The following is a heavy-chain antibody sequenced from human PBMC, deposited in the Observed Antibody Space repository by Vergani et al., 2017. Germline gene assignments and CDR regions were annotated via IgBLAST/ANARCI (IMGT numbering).Heavy chain of an antibody. CDR2: ISWNSNSI. J-gene: IGHJ5*02. V-gene: IGHV3-9*02. CDR1: GFTSAGYA. Sequence: EVQLEECGGGLVLPGRSLRLSCVASGFTSAGYAMHWVRQAPGKGLEWVSGISWNSNSIGYADSVKGRFTISRDNAKNSLYLQMNSLRAEDTALYYCAKDLGTSSGGGWFDPWGQGTLVTVSS. CDR3: AKDLGTSSGGGWFDP. D-gene: IGHD6-6*01.